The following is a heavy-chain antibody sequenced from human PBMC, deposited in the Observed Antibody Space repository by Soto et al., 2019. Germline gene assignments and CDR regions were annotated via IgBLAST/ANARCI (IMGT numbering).Heavy chain of an antibody. CDR3: ARVVLTGAYYYYGMDV. V-gene: IGHV3-23*01. J-gene: IGHJ6*02. CDR1: GFTFNNYA. CDR2: ISLSGGST. D-gene: IGHD2-8*01. Sequence: EVQLLESGGGSVQPGGSLRLSCAASGFTFNNYAMNWVRQAPGKGLEWVSGISLSGGSTYYADSVKGRLTISRDSSKNTLYLQMSSLTAADTALYFCARVVLTGAYYYYGMDVWGQGTTVTVSS.